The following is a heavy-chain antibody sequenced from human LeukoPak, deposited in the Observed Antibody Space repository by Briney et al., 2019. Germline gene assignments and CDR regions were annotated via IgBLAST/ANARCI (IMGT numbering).Heavy chain of an antibody. J-gene: IGHJ4*02. V-gene: IGHV4-39*01. CDR3: ARLDILTGRNFDY. CDR1: GGSISSSSYY. D-gene: IGHD3-9*01. CDR2: IYYSGST. Sequence: SETLSLTCTVSGGSISSSSYYWGWIRQPPGKGLEWIGSIYYSGSTYYNPSLKSRVTISVDTSKNQFSLKLNSVTAADTAVYYCARLDILTGRNFDYWGQGTLVTVSS.